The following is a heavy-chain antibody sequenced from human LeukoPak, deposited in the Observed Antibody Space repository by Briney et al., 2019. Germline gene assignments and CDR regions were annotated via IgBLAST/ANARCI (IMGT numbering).Heavy chain of an antibody. CDR3: AGHWSIAAGPGY. CDR2: IYYSGST. J-gene: IGHJ4*02. Sequence: SETLSLTCTVSGGSISSSSYYWGWIRQPPGKGLEWIGSIYYSGSTYYNPSLKSRVTISVDTSKNQFSLKLSSVTAADTAVYYCAGHWSIAAGPGYWGQGTLVTVSS. CDR1: GGSISSSSYY. V-gene: IGHV4-39*01. D-gene: IGHD6-6*01.